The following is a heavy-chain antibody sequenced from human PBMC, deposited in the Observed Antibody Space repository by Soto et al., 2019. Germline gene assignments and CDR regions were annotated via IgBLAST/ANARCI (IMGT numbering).Heavy chain of an antibody. CDR1: GDSINNSHW. V-gene: IGHV4-4*02. D-gene: IGHD6-13*01. J-gene: IGHJ5*02. Sequence: QVQLQESGPGLVQPSGTLSLTCAVSGDSINNSHWWSWVRQTPGKGLEWIGETYHSGTTNYNPSRKTRVTISIDKSNNQFSLKMNSVTAADTAVYYCAREVNSSPARGPNWFDPWGQGTLVTVSS. CDR3: AREVNSSPARGPNWFDP. CDR2: TYHSGTT.